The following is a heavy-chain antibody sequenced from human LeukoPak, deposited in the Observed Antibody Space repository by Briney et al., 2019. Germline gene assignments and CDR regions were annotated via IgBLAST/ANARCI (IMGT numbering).Heavy chain of an antibody. CDR3: ARSEYGYCSSSTCPNPDY. V-gene: IGHV3-30-3*01. CDR1: RFIFSNYA. D-gene: IGHD2-2*01. Sequence: GGSLRLSCAASRFIFSNYAMHWVRQAPGKGLEWVAVISYDGSNKYYADSVKGRFTISRDNSKKTLYLQMNSLRAEDTAVYYCARSEYGYCSSSTCPNPDYWGQGTLVTVSS. J-gene: IGHJ4*02. CDR2: ISYDGSNK.